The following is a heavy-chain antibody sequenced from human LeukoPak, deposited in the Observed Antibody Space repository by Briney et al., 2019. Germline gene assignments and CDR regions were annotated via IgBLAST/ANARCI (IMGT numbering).Heavy chain of an antibody. V-gene: IGHV3-23*01. CDR3: AKDHLLWFGELLYFFDY. J-gene: IGHJ4*02. CDR2: MSGSGGST. CDR1: GFTFSSYA. Sequence: GGSLTLSCAASGFTFSSYAMSWVRQAPGKGLEWVSAMSGSGGSTYYADSVKGRFTISRDNSKNTLYLQMSSLRAEDTAVYYCAKDHLLWFGELLYFFDYWGQGTLVTVSS. D-gene: IGHD3-10*01.